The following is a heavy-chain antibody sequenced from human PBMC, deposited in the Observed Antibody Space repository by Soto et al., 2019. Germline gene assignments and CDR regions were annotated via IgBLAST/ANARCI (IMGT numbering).Heavy chain of an antibody. Sequence: AAVKVSCKASGYPFTGPYLYWVRQAAGQGLEWMGWINPSRGGPELAEKLQGRVNVTRETIIRTVVLELDSLTSDYTGVYCCARDFGAYCDGVDVWGQGTAVTVSS. CDR1: GYPFTGPY. D-gene: IGHD3-10*01. J-gene: IGHJ6*02. CDR2: INPSRGGP. CDR3: ARDFGAYCDGVDV. V-gene: IGHV1-2*02.